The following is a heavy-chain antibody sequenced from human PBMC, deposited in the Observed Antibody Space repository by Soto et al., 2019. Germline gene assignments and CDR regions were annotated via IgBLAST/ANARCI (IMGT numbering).Heavy chain of an antibody. V-gene: IGHV3-33*01. J-gene: IGHJ4*02. Sequence: QVQLVESGGGVVQPGRSLRLSCSASGFTFSIHGMHWVRQAPGKGLEWVSLVWYDGSNENYADSVKGRFTIYRDNSKNTLNMEMNSLTAEDTAVYYCARGPKLGDVGSHYEYWGPGPLVTVSS. D-gene: IGHD3-10*01. CDR3: ARGPKLGDVGSHYEY. CDR1: GFTFSIHG. CDR2: VWYDGSNE.